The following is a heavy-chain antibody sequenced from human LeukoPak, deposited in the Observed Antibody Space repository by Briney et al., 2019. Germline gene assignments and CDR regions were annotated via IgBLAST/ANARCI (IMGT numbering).Heavy chain of an antibody. CDR3: ARHGLYQDYGY. J-gene: IGHJ4*02. Sequence: SETLSLTCAVSGGSISSSSSFWAWIRQPPGKGLEWIGNVYYSGNTHYNPSLKSRVTISLDTSKNQFSLRLTSVTAADTAVYYCARHGLYQDYGYWGQGTLVTVSS. CDR1: GGSISSSSSF. V-gene: IGHV4-39*01. D-gene: IGHD3-16*01. CDR2: VYYSGNT.